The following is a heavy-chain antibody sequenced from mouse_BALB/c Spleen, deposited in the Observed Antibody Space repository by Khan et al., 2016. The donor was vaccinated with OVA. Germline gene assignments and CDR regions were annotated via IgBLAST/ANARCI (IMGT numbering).Heavy chain of an antibody. CDR2: ISTYYGEA. Sequence: VQLQQSGAELVRPGVSVKISCKGSDYRFTDFTMHWVKQSHAKSLEWIGVISTYYGEADYNQKFKGKATMTVDKSSSTAYLELDRLTSEDSAIYYCARGGGGDRFAYWGQGTLVTVSA. CDR1: DYRFTDFT. V-gene: IGHV1S137*01. J-gene: IGHJ3*01. CDR3: ARGGGGDRFAY.